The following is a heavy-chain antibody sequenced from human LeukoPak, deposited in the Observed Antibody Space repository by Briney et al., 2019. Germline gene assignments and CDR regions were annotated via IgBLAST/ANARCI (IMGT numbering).Heavy chain of an antibody. CDR3: ARVSYRAPLRYFDWLSPGGAFDI. J-gene: IGHJ3*02. D-gene: IGHD3-9*01. CDR2: IYSGGST. Sequence: GGFLRLSCAASGFTVSSNYMSWVRQAPGKGLEWVSVIYSGGSTYYADSVKGRFTISRDNSKNTLYLQMNSLRAEDTAVYYCARVSYRAPLRYFDWLSPGGAFDIWGQGTMVTVSS. CDR1: GFTVSSNY. V-gene: IGHV3-53*01.